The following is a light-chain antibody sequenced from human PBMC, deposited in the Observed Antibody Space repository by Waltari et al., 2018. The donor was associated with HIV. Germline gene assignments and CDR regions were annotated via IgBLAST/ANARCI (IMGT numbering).Light chain of an antibody. CDR1: SSDVGGYNY. CDR3: SSYTRSNKV. V-gene: IGLV2-14*01. J-gene: IGLJ1*01. Sequence: QSALTQPASVSGSPGQSITISCTGTSSDVGGYNYVSWYQQHPGKAPKLMIYEISNRPSGVSNRFSCSKSGNTASLTISGLQAEDEADYYCSSYTRSNKVFGTGTKVTVL. CDR2: EIS.